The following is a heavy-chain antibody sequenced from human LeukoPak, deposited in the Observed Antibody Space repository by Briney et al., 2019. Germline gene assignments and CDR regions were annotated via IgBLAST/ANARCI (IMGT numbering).Heavy chain of an antibody. CDR3: ARVNRGAYDS. D-gene: IGHD5-12*01. J-gene: IGHJ5*02. V-gene: IGHV3-53*01. CDR1: GFIVSSNY. CDR2: LYSGGTT. Sequence: GGSLRLSCAASGFIVSSNYMTWVRQAPGKGLEWISVLYSGGTTYYADSVKGRFSISRDNSNNTLYLQMNSLRAEDTAVYYCARVNRGAYDSWGQGTLVTVSS.